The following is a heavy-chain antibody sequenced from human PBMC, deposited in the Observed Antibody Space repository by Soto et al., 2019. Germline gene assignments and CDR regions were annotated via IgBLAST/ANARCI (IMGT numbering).Heavy chain of an antibody. CDR2: ISYEGSSQ. CDR3: GSCTSTSCHLGSDY. D-gene: IGHD2-2*01. J-gene: IGHJ4*02. Sequence: GGSLRLSCAASGFIFSSYAMNWVRQAPGKGLEWVALISYEGSSQYYADSVKGRFTISRDSSKNTLYLHMNSLGAADTAVYYCGSCTSTSCHLGSDYWGQGTLVTVSS. CDR1: GFIFSSYA. V-gene: IGHV3-30*04.